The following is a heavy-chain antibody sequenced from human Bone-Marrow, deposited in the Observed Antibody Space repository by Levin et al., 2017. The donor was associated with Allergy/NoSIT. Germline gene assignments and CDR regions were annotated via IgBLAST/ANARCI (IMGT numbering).Heavy chain of an antibody. CDR3: AKRIGGYPGDY. Sequence: GGSLRLSCAASGFTFSSYGMHWVRQAPGKGLEWVAVISYDGSNKYYADSVKGRFTISRDNSKNTLYLQMNSLRAEDTAVYYCAKRIGGYPGDYWGQGTLVTVSS. CDR2: ISYDGSNK. J-gene: IGHJ4*02. V-gene: IGHV3-30*18. CDR1: GFTFSSYG. D-gene: IGHD1-1*01.